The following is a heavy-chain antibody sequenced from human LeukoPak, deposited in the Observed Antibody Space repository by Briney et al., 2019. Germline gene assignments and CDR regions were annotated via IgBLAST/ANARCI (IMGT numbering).Heavy chain of an antibody. Sequence: SETLSLTCTVSGGSISSHYWSWIRQPPGKGLEWIGYIYYSGSTNYNPSLKSRVTISVDTSKNQFSLKLSSVTAADTAVYYCARVYSNYGVENWNEPLYYYYYYMDVWGKGTTVTVSS. CDR3: ARVYSNYGVENWNEPLYYYYYYMDV. V-gene: IGHV4-59*11. J-gene: IGHJ6*03. CDR2: IYYSGST. CDR1: GGSISSHY. D-gene: IGHD4-11*01.